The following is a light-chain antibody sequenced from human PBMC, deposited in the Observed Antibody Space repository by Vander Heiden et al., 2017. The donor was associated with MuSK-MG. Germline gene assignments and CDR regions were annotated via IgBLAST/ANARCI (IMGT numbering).Light chain of an antibody. CDR2: GAS. V-gene: IGKV3-15*01. CDR3: QQYNNWPPYT. J-gene: IGKJ2*01. CDR1: QSVSSN. Sequence: ETVMTQSPATLSVSPGERATLSCRASQSVSSNLAWYQQKPGQAPRLLIYGASTRATGIPARFSGSGSGTEFTLTISSLHSEDFAVYYCQQYNNWPPYTFGQGTKLEIK.